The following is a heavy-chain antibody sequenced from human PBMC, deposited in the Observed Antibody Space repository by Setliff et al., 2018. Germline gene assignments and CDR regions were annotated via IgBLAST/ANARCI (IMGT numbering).Heavy chain of an antibody. Sequence: GGSLRLSCAASGFTFSSYAMSRVRQAPGKGLEWVSAISGSGGSTYYADSVKGRFTISRDNSKNTLYLQMNSLRAEDTAVYYCAKDFRDLGYSDYWGQGTLVTVSS. CDR2: ISGSGGST. V-gene: IGHV3-23*01. CDR1: GFTFSSYA. J-gene: IGHJ4*02. CDR3: AKDFRDLGYSDY.